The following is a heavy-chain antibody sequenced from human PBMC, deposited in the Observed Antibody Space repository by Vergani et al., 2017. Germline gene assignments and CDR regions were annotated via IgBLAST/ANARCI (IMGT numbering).Heavy chain of an antibody. J-gene: IGHJ4*02. CDR3: ARFVATVDASILDY. CDR1: GGSISSYY. Sequence: QVQLQESGPGLVQPSETLSLTCTVSGGSISSYYWSWIRQPPGKGLEWIGYIYYSGSTNYNPSLKSRVTISVDTSKNQFSLKLSSVTAADTAVYYCARFVATVDASILDYWGQGTLVTVSS. V-gene: IGHV4-59*01. CDR2: IYYSGST. D-gene: IGHD4-23*01.